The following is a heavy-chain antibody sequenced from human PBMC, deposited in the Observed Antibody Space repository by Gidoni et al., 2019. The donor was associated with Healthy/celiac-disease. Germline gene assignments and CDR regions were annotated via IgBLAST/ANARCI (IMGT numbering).Heavy chain of an antibody. CDR1: GCSTSSYY. Sequence: QVQLQESGPGVVKPSATLYRTCTGAGCSTSSYYWSWIRQPPGKGLEWIGCSYYRGSTNYNPSLKSPVTISVDTSKNQFSLKLSSVTAADTAVYYCARETIGNAFDIWGQVTMVTVSS. D-gene: IGHD1-1*01. CDR3: ARETIGNAFDI. V-gene: IGHV4-59*01. J-gene: IGHJ3*02. CDR2: SYYRGST.